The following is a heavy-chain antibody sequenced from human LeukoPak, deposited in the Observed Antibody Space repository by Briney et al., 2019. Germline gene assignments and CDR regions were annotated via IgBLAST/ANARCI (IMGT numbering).Heavy chain of an antibody. Sequence: PGRSLRLSCAASGFTFDDYATHWVRQAPGKGLEWVSGISWNSGSIGYADSVKGRFTISRDNAKNSLYLQMNSLRAEDMALYYCAKDYGSGSGTFDAFDIWGQGTMVTVSS. V-gene: IGHV3-9*03. D-gene: IGHD1-26*01. CDR2: ISWNSGSI. CDR1: GFTFDDYA. CDR3: AKDYGSGSGTFDAFDI. J-gene: IGHJ3*02.